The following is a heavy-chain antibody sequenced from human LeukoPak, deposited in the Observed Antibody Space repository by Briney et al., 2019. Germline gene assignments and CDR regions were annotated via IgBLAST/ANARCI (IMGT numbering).Heavy chain of an antibody. CDR2: ISWNSGSI. CDR3: ARRDDYGDLPDY. V-gene: IGHV3-9*01. CDR1: GFTFDDYA. D-gene: IGHD4-17*01. Sequence: GRSLRLSCAASGFTFDDYAMHWVRQAPGKGLEWVSGISWNSGSIGYADSVKGRFTISRDNAKNSLYLQMNSLRAEDTAVYYCARRDDYGDLPDYWGQGTLVTVSS. J-gene: IGHJ4*02.